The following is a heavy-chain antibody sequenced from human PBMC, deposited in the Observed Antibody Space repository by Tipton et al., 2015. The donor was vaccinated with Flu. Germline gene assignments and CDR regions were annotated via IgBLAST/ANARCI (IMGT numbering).Heavy chain of an antibody. Sequence: SLRLSCAASGFTFSFYSMTWVRQAPGKGLEWVANIKEDGSERHYVDSVKGRFTISRDNARNSLYLQMNSLRAEDTALYYCARGVLTVGPWGQGTLVTVSS. J-gene: IGHJ1*01. D-gene: IGHD1-26*01. CDR1: GFTFSFYS. CDR2: IKEDGSER. V-gene: IGHV3-7*01. CDR3: ARGVLTVGP.